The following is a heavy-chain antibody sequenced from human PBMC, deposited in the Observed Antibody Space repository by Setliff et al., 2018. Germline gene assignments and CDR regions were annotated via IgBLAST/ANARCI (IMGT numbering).Heavy chain of an antibody. CDR3: ARTCRGSGCYAGLES. D-gene: IGHD2-15*01. Sequence: GGSLRLSCAASGFTFSTYRMHWVRQAPGKGLEWVAVIWGDGVNKFHADSVKGRFTISRDNSKNTLYLQMNSLRPEDTAVYYCARTCRGSGCYAGLESWGQGTPVTVSS. V-gene: IGHV3-33*08. CDR1: GFTFSTYR. J-gene: IGHJ4*02. CDR2: IWGDGVNK.